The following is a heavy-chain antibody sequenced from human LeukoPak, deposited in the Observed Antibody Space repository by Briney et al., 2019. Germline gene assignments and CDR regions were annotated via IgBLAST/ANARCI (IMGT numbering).Heavy chain of an antibody. J-gene: IGHJ4*02. D-gene: IGHD1-1*01. CDR3: ARHLDGPYFDY. V-gene: IGHV4-59*08. CDR1: GGSIRSYY. Sequence: PSETLSLTCTVSGGSIRSYYWSWIRQPPGKGLEWIGYIYYSGSTNYNPSLKSRVTISVDTSKNQFSLKLSSVTAADTAVYYCARHLDGPYFDYWGQGTLVTVSS. CDR2: IYYSGST.